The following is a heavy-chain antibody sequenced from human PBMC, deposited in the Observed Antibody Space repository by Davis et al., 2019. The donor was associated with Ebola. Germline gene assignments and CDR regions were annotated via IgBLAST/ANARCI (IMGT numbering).Heavy chain of an antibody. D-gene: IGHD3-10*01. V-gene: IGHV4-61*01. CDR2: IYYSGST. CDR1: GGSISSSSYY. CDR3: ARDSPLYYYGSGSYYTYWYFDL. J-gene: IGHJ2*01. Sequence: MPSETLSLTCTVSGGSISSSSYYWSWIRQPPGKGLEWIGYIYYSGSTNYNPSLKSRVTISVDTSKNQFSLKLSSVTAADTAVYYCARDSPLYYYGSGSYYTYWYFDLWGRGTLVTVSS.